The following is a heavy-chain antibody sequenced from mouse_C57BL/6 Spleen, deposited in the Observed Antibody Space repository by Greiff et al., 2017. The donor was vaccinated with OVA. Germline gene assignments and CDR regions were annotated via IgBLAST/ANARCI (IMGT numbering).Heavy chain of an antibody. CDR1: GYTFTSYW. CDR2: IYPSDSET. D-gene: IGHD4-1*01. J-gene: IGHJ2*01. CDR3: ARTGAFDY. Sequence: QVQLQQPGAELVRPGSSVKLSCKASGYTFTSYWMDWVKQRPGQGLEWIGNIYPSDSETHYNQKFKDKATLTVDKATSTAYMQLSSLTSEDSAVYYCARTGAFDYWGQGTTLTVSS. V-gene: IGHV1-61*01.